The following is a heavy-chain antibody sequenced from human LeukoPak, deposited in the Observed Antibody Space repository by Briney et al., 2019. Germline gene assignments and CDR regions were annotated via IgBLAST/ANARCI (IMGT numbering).Heavy chain of an antibody. CDR1: GGSISSYY. V-gene: IGHV4-59*01. D-gene: IGHD1-26*01. CDR2: IYYSGST. J-gene: IGHJ4*02. CDR3: ARGRLARDYFDY. Sequence: PSETLSLTCTVSGGSISSYYRSWLRQPPGKGLEWIGYIYYSGSTNYNPSLKSRVTISVDTSKNQFSLKLSSVTAADTAVYYCARGRLARDYFDYWGQGTLVTVSS.